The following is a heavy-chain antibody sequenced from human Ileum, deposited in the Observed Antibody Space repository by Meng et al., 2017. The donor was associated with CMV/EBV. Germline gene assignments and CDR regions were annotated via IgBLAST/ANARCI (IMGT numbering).Heavy chain of an antibody. V-gene: IGHV3-30*02. CDR2: MRCDGSSK. D-gene: IGHD7-27*01. CDR3: AKIGDLGMSPNY. CDR1: GFSFTYYG. J-gene: IGHJ4*02. Sequence: QVQLVGSGGGVVQPGGSLILSCAVSGFSFTYYGMHWVRQAQGKGLQWVAFMRCDGSSKYYADSVKGRFTISRDNSKNTVSLLMNSLRVEDTAVYYCAKIGDLGMSPNYWGQGTLVTVSS.